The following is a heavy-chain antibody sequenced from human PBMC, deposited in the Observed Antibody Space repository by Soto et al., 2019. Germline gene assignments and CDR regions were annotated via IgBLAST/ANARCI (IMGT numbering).Heavy chain of an antibody. V-gene: IGHV4-31*03. D-gene: IGHD5-12*01. J-gene: IGHJ4*02. Sequence: QVQLQESGPGLVKPSQTLSLTCTVSGGSISSGGYYWSWIRQHPGKGLEWIGYIYYSGSTYYNPSLKSRVTISADTSKNQFSLKRSSVTAADTAVYYCARGPGAMATSPGRPFDYWGQGTLVTVSS. CDR2: IYYSGST. CDR1: GGSISSGGYY. CDR3: ARGPGAMATSPGRPFDY.